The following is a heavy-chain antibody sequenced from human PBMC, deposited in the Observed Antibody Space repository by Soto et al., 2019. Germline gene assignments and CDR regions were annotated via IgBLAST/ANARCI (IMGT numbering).Heavy chain of an antibody. CDR3: ARNVEMATHFDY. V-gene: IGHV4-30-2*01. CDR1: GGSISSGGYS. Sequence: PSGTLSLTCAVSGGSISSGGYSWSWIRQPPGKGLEWIGYIYHSGSTYYNPSLKSRVTISVDRSKNQFSLKLSSVTAADTAVYYCARNVEMATHFDYWGQGTLVTVSS. J-gene: IGHJ4*02. CDR2: IYHSGST. D-gene: IGHD5-12*01.